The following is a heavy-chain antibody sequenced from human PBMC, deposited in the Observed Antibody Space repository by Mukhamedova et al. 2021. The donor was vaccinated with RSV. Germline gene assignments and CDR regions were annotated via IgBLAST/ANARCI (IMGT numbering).Heavy chain of an antibody. D-gene: IGHD3-10*01. Sequence: ADSVKGRFTISRDNAKNSMYLQMDSLRAEDTAVYHCARDGSGSYNSDLSQHGLDVWGQGTAVTVSS. V-gene: IGHV3-48*03. CDR3: ARDGSGSYNSDLSQHGLDV. J-gene: IGHJ6*02.